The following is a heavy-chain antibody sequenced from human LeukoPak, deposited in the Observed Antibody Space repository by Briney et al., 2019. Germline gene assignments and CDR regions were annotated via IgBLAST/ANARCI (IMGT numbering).Heavy chain of an antibody. CDR2: IIPIFGTA. Sequence: GSSVKVSCKASGGTFSSYAISWVRQAPGQGLEWMGGIIPIFGTANYAQKFQGRVTITADKSTSTAYMELSSLRSEDTAVYYCARAKGPNLYSGSYINFDYWGQGTLVTVSS. CDR3: ARAKGPNLYSGSYINFDY. CDR1: GGTFSSYA. V-gene: IGHV1-69*06. D-gene: IGHD1-26*01. J-gene: IGHJ4*02.